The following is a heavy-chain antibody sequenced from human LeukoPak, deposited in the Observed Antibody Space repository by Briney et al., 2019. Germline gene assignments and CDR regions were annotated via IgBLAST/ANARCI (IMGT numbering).Heavy chain of an antibody. D-gene: IGHD1-1*01. CDR1: GYTFTSYG. J-gene: IGHJ5*02. Sequence: ASVKVSCKASGYTFTSYGISWVRQAPGQGLEWMGWISAYNGNTNYAQKLQGRVTMTTDTSTSTAYMELRSLRSDDTAVYYCARARGYGTTGTRWFDPWGQGTLVTVSS. CDR2: ISAYNGNT. V-gene: IGHV1-18*01. CDR3: ARARGYGTTGTRWFDP.